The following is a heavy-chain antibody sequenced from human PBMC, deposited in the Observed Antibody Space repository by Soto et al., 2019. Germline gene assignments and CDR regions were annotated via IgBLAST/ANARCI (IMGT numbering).Heavy chain of an antibody. D-gene: IGHD4-4*01. Sequence: LSPTLSLTCAISGDSVSTNSAAWNWIRQSPSRGLEWLGRTCYRSKWYNDYAVSVKSRITINPDTSKNQFSLQLNSVTPEDTAVYYCARDHVTNYYYYYMDAWGKGTTVTVSS. CDR2: TCYRSKWYN. J-gene: IGHJ6*03. V-gene: IGHV6-1*01. CDR3: ARDHVTNYYYYYMDA. CDR1: GDSVSTNSAA.